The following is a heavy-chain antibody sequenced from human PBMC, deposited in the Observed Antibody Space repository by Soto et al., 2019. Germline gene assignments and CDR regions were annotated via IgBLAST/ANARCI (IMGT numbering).Heavy chain of an antibody. J-gene: IGHJ5*02. CDR2: ISWEGNNK. Sequence: QVQVVESGGGVVQPGRSLRLSCAASGFTFSSYGMHWVRQAPGKGLEWVAIISWEGNNKYYADSVRGRFTISRDTSKNTLFLQMNSLRAEDTAVYYCAKGGSSSARYFDRWGQGTLVTVSS. CDR1: GFTFSSYG. D-gene: IGHD6-6*01. CDR3: AKGGSSSARYFDR. V-gene: IGHV3-30*18.